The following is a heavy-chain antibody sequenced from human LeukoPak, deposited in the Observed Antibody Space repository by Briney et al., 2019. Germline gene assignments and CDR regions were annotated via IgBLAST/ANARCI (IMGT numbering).Heavy chain of an antibody. D-gene: IGHD2-15*01. CDR3: ARVGSAYSMDY. V-gene: IGHV3-21*01. J-gene: IGHJ4*02. CDR2: ITTDSKYV. Sequence: GGSLRLSCAASGFTISSYRMSWVRQAPGKGLEWVSSITTDSKYVNYADSVNGRFTISRDNAKNSLYLQMNSLRGEDTAVYYCARVGSAYSMDYWGQGTLVTVSS. CDR1: GFTISSYR.